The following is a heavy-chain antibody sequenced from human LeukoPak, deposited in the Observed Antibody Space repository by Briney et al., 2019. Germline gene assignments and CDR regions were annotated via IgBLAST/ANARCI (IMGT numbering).Heavy chain of an antibody. D-gene: IGHD1-26*01. CDR1: GYTFTSYY. J-gene: IGHJ6*03. Sequence: ASVKVSCKASGYTFTSYYMHWVRQAPGQGLEWMGIINPSGGSTSYAQKFQGRVTMTRDTSTSTVYMELSSLRSEDTAVYYCAKGEAGSLRKYYYYMDVWGKGTTITVSS. CDR3: AKGEAGSLRKYYYYMDV. CDR2: INPSGGST. V-gene: IGHV1-46*01.